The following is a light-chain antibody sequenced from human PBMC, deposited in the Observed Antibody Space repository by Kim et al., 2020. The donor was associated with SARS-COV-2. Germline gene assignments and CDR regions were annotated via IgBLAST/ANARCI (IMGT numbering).Light chain of an antibody. CDR1: SLRSYY. CDR3: NSRDSSCNHFVV. J-gene: IGLJ2*01. Sequence: SSELTQDPAVSVALGQTVRITCQGDSLRSYYTSWYQQKPGQAPVLVIYGKNNRPSGIPDRFSGSSSGNTASLTITGAQAEDEADYYCNSRDSSCNHFVVFGGGTKLTVL. CDR2: GKN. V-gene: IGLV3-19*01.